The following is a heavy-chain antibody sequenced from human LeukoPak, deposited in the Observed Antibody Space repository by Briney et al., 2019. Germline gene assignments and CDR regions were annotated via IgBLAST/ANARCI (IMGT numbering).Heavy chain of an antibody. CDR1: GFTFSSYG. J-gene: IGHJ6*03. Sequence: PGGTLRLSCEASGFTFSSYGMSWVRQAPGKGLEWVSAISGGATTYYADSVKGRFTISRDNSKNTLYLQMNSLRAEDTAVYYCAKCILTGYYKGYMDVWGKGTTVTISS. CDR3: AKCILTGYYKGYMDV. CDR2: ISGGATT. V-gene: IGHV3-23*01. D-gene: IGHD3-9*01.